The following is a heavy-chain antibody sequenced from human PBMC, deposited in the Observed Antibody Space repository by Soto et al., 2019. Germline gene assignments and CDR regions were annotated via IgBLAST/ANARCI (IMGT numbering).Heavy chain of an antibody. V-gene: IGHV4-30-4*01. J-gene: IGHJ6*02. D-gene: IGHD3-3*01. CDR1: GGSISSGDYY. CDR3: ARGYPQYYDFWSGYQTSYYYYGMDV. Sequence: SETLSLTCTVSGGSISSGDYYWSWIRQPPGKGLEWIGYIYYSGSTYYNPSLKSRVTISVDTSKNQFSLKLSSVTAADTAVYYCARGYPQYYDFWSGYQTSYYYYGMDVWGQETTVTVSS. CDR2: IYYSGST.